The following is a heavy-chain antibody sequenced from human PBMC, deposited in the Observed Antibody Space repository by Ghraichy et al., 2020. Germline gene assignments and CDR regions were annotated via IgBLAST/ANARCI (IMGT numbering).Heavy chain of an antibody. V-gene: IGHV3-7*01. CDR1: GFTFSNYW. Sequence: GGSLRLSCAPSGFTFSNYWISWVRQAPGKGLEWVANIRQDGSEIHYVDSVKGRFTISRDNVNNLVYLQMNSLRAEDTALYYCARESIRSGYCFDSWGRGTLVTVSS. CDR2: IRQDGSEI. D-gene: IGHD3-3*01. CDR3: ARESIRSGYCFDS. J-gene: IGHJ4*02.